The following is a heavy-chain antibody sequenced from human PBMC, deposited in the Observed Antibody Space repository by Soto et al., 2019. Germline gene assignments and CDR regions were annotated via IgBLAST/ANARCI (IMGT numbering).Heavy chain of an antibody. V-gene: IGHV3-30-3*01. CDR3: ARLYITGTNGSLDY. J-gene: IGHJ4*02. CDR2: ISYDGSNK. CDR1: GFTFSSYA. Sequence: PGGSLRLSCAASGFTFSSYAMHWVRQAPGKGLEWVAVISYDGSNKYYADSVEGRFTISRDNSKNTLYLQMNSLRAEDTAVYYCARLYITGTNGSLDYWGQGTLVTVSS. D-gene: IGHD1-20*01.